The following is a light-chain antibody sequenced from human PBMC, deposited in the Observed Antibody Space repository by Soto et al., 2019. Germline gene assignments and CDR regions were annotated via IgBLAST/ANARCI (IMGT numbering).Light chain of an antibody. J-gene: IGKJ1*01. Sequence: EIVLTQSPGTLSLSPGERATLSCRASQSVSSSYLAWYQQKPGQAPRLLIYGASSRAIGIPDRFSGSGSGTDLTLTISRLEPEDFAVYYCQQYGSSSWTFGQGTKVEIK. CDR1: QSVSSSY. V-gene: IGKV3-20*01. CDR3: QQYGSSSWT. CDR2: GAS.